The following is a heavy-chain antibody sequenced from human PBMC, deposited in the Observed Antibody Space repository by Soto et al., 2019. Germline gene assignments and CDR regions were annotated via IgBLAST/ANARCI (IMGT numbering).Heavy chain of an antibody. CDR1: GGSISSGGYS. Sequence: SETLSLTCAVSGGSISSGGYSWSWIRQPPGKGLEWIGYMYHSGSTYYNPSLKSRVTISIDRSKNQFSLKLSSVTAADTAVYYGARGPDDWGQGSVVNDSS. V-gene: IGHV4-30-2*01. CDR2: MYHSGST. J-gene: IGHJ4*02. CDR3: ARGPDD.